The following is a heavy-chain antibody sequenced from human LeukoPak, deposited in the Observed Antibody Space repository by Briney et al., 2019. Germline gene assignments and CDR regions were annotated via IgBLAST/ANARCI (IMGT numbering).Heavy chain of an antibody. D-gene: IGHD2-21*01. Sequence: QAGGSLRLSCVASGFTFSSYAMNWVRQAPGKGLEWVSVIYSGGSTYYADSVKGRFTISRDNSKNSLYLQMNSLRAEDTAVYYCARNIGGVGYWGQGTLVTVSS. V-gene: IGHV3-53*01. CDR2: IYSGGST. CDR3: ARNIGGVGY. CDR1: GFTFSSYA. J-gene: IGHJ4*02.